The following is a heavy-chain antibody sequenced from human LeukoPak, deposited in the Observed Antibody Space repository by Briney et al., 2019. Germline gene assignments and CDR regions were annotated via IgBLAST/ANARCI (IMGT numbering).Heavy chain of an antibody. CDR1: GYTFTGYY. CDR2: INPNSGGT. CDR3: ARDAGSGSQLADAFDI. V-gene: IGHV1-2*02. D-gene: IGHD3-10*01. Sequence: ASVKVSCKASGYTFTGYYMHWVRQAPGQGLEWMGWINPNSGGTNYAQKFQGRVTMTRDTSISTAYMELSRLRSDDTAVYYCARDAGSGSQLADAFDIWGQGTMVTVSP. J-gene: IGHJ3*02.